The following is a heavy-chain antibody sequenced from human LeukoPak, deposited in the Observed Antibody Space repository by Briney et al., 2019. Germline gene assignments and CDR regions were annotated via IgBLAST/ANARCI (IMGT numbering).Heavy chain of an antibody. D-gene: IGHD5-24*01. CDR3: ARVPPVEMATIKGG. CDR2: ISSSGSTI. CDR1: GFTFSSYE. J-gene: IGHJ4*02. V-gene: IGHV3-48*03. Sequence: PGGSLRLSCAASGFTFSSYEMNWVRQAPGKGLERVSYISSSGSTIYYADSVKGRFTISRDNAKNSLYLQMNSLRAEDTAVYYCARVPPVEMATIKGGWGQGTLVTVSS.